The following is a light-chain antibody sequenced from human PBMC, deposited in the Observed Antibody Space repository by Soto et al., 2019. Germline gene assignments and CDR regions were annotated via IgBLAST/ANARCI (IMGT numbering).Light chain of an antibody. CDR3: QQSYSTPRIT. J-gene: IGKJ5*01. Sequence: DIQMTQSPXSLSASVEDRVIITCRASQSISNHLNWYQQTPGKAPKLLVYAASSLQSGVPSRFSGSGSGTDFTLTISSLQPEDFATYYCQQSYSTPRITFGQGTRLEI. CDR2: AAS. CDR1: QSISNH. V-gene: IGKV1-39*01.